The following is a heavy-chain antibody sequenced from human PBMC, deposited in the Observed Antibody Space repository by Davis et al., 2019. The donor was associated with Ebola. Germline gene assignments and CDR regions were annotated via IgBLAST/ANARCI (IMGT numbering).Heavy chain of an antibody. Sequence: SETLSPTVPLPGAPTSIYYWSWIRQRLRKGLEWSGYIYYSGSTNYNPSLKSRVTISVDTSKNQFSLKLSSVTAADTAVYYCARESFTLGKYYTGYYYYGMDVWSQGSTVTVSS. CDR2: IYYSGST. V-gene: IGHV4-59*01. J-gene: IGHJ6*02. CDR3: ARESFTLGKYYTGYYYYGMDV. CDR1: GAPTSIYY. D-gene: IGHD3-3*01.